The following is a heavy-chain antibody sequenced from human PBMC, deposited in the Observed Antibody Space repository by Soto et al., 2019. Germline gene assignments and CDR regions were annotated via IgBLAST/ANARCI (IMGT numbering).Heavy chain of an antibody. V-gene: IGHV4-39*01. CDR3: AKNLPRTGRFDY. Sequence: PSATLSPTCTLSGASITSTTYFWARIRHAPGKGLEWVGSIYYSGSTHYTPSLKSRVPISVDRSKNQFSLQMTSVTAADTAVYYCAKNLPRTGRFDYWGQGTLVTVS. CDR2: IYYSGST. CDR1: GASITSTTYF. J-gene: IGHJ4*02.